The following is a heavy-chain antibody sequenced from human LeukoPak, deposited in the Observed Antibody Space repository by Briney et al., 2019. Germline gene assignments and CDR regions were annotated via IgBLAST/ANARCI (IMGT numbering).Heavy chain of an antibody. Sequence: PSVKFSCKASGYTFTNYAINWVRQAPGQGLEWMGWINTNTGNPTYAQGFTGRFVFSSDTSVTTAYLQISGLKVDDTAVYYCAREEDWAAATAAFDYWGQGTLVTVSS. D-gene: IGHD6-13*01. V-gene: IGHV7-4-1*02. CDR1: GYTFTNYA. J-gene: IGHJ4*02. CDR2: INTNTGNP. CDR3: AREEDWAAATAAFDY.